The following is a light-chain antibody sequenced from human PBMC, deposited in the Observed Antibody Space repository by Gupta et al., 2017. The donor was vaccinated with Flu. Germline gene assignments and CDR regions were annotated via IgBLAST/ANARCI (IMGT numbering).Light chain of an antibody. CDR3: QQYNNWPTT. Sequence: EIVMTQSTATLSVSPGERATLSCRASQSVSGNLAWYQQKPGQAPRLLIYGASTRATGIPARFSGSGSGTDFTLTISSLQSEDFAVYYCQQYNNWPTTFGQGTRLEI. CDR1: QSVSGN. V-gene: IGKV3-15*01. CDR2: GAS. J-gene: IGKJ5*01.